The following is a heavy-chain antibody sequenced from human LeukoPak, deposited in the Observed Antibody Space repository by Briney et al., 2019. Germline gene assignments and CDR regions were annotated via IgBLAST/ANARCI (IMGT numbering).Heavy chain of an antibody. D-gene: IGHD6-6*01. V-gene: IGHV4-59*01. Sequence: SETLSLTCNVSGGSISSDYWSWIRQPPGKGLEWIGYIYYSGSTNYNPSLKSRVTISVDTSKNQFSLKLSSVTAADTAVYYCARGIAARPGYYWFDAWGQGTLVTVSS. J-gene: IGHJ5*02. CDR2: IYYSGST. CDR1: GGSISSDY. CDR3: ARGIAARPGYYWFDA.